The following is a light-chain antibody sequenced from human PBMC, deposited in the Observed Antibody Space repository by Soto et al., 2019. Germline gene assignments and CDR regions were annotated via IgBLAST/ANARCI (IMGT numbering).Light chain of an antibody. V-gene: IGKV4-1*01. CDR1: QSVLYRSNNKNY. J-gene: IGKJ3*01. CDR2: WAS. Sequence: DIVMTQSPDSLAVSLGERATINCKSSQSVLYRSNNKNYLDWYQQKPGQPPTLLISWASTRESGVPDRFSGSRSGTDFTLTISSLQADDVAIYSCQHYYDSPFTFGPGTKVDIK. CDR3: QHYYDSPFT.